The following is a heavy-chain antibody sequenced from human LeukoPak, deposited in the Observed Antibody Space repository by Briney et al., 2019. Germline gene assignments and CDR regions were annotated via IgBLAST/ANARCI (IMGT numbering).Heavy chain of an antibody. CDR1: GGSISSYY. J-gene: IGHJ4*02. CDR3: ARRIYYGSGTYHQYYFDY. D-gene: IGHD3-10*01. Sequence: SETLSLTCTVSGGSISSYYWSWIRQPPGKGLEWIGYVFYSGTTNYNPSLKSRVTISVDTSENHFSLKLSSVAAADTAVYYCARRIYYGSGTYHQYYFDYWGQGTLVTVSS. CDR2: VFYSGTT. V-gene: IGHV4-59*01.